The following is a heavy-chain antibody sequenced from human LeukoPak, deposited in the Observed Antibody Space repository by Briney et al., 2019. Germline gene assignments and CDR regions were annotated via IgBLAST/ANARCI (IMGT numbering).Heavy chain of an antibody. D-gene: IGHD3-22*01. V-gene: IGHV3-30-3*01. Sequence: PGGSLRLSCAASGFTFSSYAMHWVRQAPGKGLEWVAVISYDGSNKYYADSVKGRFTISRDNSKNTLYLQMNSLRAEDTAVYYCARDLHYYDSSGYGYWGQGTLVTVSS. CDR2: ISYDGSNK. J-gene: IGHJ4*02. CDR3: ARDLHYYDSSGYGY. CDR1: GFTFSSYA.